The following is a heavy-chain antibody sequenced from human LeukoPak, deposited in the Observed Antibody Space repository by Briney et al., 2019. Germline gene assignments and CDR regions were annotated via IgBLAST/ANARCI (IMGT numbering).Heavy chain of an antibody. V-gene: IGHV1-18*01. CDR2: ISAYNGNT. D-gene: IGHD6-19*01. CDR1: GYTFTSYG. CDR3: ARGRGVAGTGKFDY. Sequence: ASVKVSCKASGYTFTSYGLSWVRQAPGQGLEWMGRISAYNGNTNYTQKFQGRVTITRNTSISTAYMELSSLRSEDTAVYYCARGRGVAGTGKFDYWGQGTLVTVSS. J-gene: IGHJ4*02.